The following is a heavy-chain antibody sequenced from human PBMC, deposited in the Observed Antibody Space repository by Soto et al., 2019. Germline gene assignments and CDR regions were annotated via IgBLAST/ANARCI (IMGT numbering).Heavy chain of an antibody. V-gene: IGHV4-31*03. Sequence: QVQLQESGPGLVKPSQTLSLTCTVSGGSISSGDYYWSWLRQHPGKGLEWIGYIYYSGSTYYNPSLKSRVTISVDTSKNQSSLKLSSVTAADTAVYYCARWPQLEPRFDYWGQGTLVTVSS. D-gene: IGHD1-1*01. CDR2: IYYSGST. CDR3: ARWPQLEPRFDY. CDR1: GGSISSGDYY. J-gene: IGHJ4*02.